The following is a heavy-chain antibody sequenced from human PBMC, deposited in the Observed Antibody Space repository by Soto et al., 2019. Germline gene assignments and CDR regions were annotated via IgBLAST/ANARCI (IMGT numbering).Heavy chain of an antibody. J-gene: IGHJ3*02. D-gene: IGHD3-16*01. CDR3: ARDLGYYDYVWGSYDTSDAFDI. V-gene: IGHV3-21*01. Sequence: EVPLVESGGGLVKPGGSLRLSCAASGFTFSSYSMNWVRQAPGKGLEWVSSISSSSSYIYYADSVKGRFTISRDNAKNSLYLQMNSLRAEDTAVYYCARDLGYYDYVWGSYDTSDAFDIWGQGTMVTVSS. CDR2: ISSSSSYI. CDR1: GFTFSSYS.